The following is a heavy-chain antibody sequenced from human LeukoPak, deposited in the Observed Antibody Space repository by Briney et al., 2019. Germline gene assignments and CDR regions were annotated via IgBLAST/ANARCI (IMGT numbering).Heavy chain of an antibody. CDR2: IWYDGSNK. CDR3: ARDLSKHYYYGMDV. D-gene: IGHD4-11*01. V-gene: IGHV3-33*01. J-gene: IGHJ6*02. CDR1: EFTFSSYG. Sequence: SPRVSCAASEFTFSSYGMHWVRQAPGKGLEWVAVIWYDGSNKYYTHSVMCRFTISRDNSKNTLYLQMNSLRAEDTAVYYCARDLSKHYYYGMDVWGQGTTVSVSS.